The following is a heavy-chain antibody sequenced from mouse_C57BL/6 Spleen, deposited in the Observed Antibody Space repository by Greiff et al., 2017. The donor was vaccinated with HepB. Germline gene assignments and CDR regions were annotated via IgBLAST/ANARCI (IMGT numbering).Heavy chain of an antibody. V-gene: IGHV5-9-1*02. Sequence: EVKLLESGEGLVKPGGSLKLSCAASGFTFSSYAMSWVRQTPEKRLEWVAYISRGGDYTYYADTVKGRFTISRDNARNTLYLQMSSLKSEDTAMYYCTRDQGHYGYDGKNYYAMDYWGQGTSVTVSS. CDR2: ISRGGDYT. CDR3: TRDQGHYGYDGKNYYAMDY. J-gene: IGHJ4*01. CDR1: GFTFSSYA. D-gene: IGHD2-2*01.